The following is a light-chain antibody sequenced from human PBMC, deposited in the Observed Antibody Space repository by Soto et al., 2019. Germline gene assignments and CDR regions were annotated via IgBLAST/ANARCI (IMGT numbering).Light chain of an antibody. CDR3: QKHDNAPLT. Sequence: DIHMTQSPSTLSASVGDRVTITCRASQNIRNYLNWYQQKPGKAPKVLIYGAASLQSGVPSRFSGSGSGTDFTLTISSLQPEDVATYYCQKHDNAPLTFGGGTKVDI. CDR1: QNIRNY. J-gene: IGKJ4*01. V-gene: IGKV1-39*01. CDR2: GAA.